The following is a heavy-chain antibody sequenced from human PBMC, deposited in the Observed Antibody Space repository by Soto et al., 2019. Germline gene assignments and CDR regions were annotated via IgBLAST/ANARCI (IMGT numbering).Heavy chain of an antibody. J-gene: IGHJ4*02. CDR2: IYYSGST. V-gene: IGHV4-31*03. CDR1: GGSISSGGYY. CDR3: ASIVSSAHGEFSD. Sequence: QVQLQESGPGLVKPSQTLSLTCTVSGGSISSGGYYWSWIRQHPGKGLEWIGYIYYSGSTYYNPPXXXRXXISVDTSKNQFALKLSSVTAADTAVYYCASIVSSAHGEFSDWGQGTLVNVSS. D-gene: IGHD3-10*01.